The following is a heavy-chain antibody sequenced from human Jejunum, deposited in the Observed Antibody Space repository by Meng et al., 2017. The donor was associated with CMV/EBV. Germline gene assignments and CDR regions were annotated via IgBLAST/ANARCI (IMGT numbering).Heavy chain of an antibody. V-gene: IGHV4-59*01. Sequence: CTVSGGSISNYCWSWIRRPPGKGLEWIGYIYYTGGTNYNPSLKSRVTMSVDTSKNQFSLKLNSVTAADTAVYYCAGGPGRSAGDSWGQGTLVTVSS. CDR2: IYYTGGT. CDR1: GGSISNYC. CDR3: AGGPGRSAGDS. J-gene: IGHJ4*02. D-gene: IGHD3-16*01.